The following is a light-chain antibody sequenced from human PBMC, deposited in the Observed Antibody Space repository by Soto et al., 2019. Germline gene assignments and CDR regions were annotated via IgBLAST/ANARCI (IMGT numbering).Light chain of an antibody. CDR3: VLYMGSGAVI. V-gene: IGLV8-61*01. J-gene: IGLJ2*01. CDR2: NTN. CDR1: SGSVSTSFY. Sequence: QAVVTQPPSFSVSPGRTVTLTCGLSSGSVSTSFYPSWYQQTPGQAPRTLIYNTNNRSSGVPDRFSGSILGNKAALTITGAQADEESDYYCVLYMGSGAVIFGGGTKLTVL.